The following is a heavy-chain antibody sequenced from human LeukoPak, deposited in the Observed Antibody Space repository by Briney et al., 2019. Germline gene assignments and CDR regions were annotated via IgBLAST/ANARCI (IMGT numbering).Heavy chain of an antibody. CDR2: VSGSGTNT. CDR1: GFTFNAHA. Sequence: PGGSLRLSCAASGFTFNAHAMSWVRQAPGKGLEWVSSVSGSGTNTYYADSGKGRFTISRGNSKNTLFLQMNSLRAEDTAVYYCAKGIRGYDQPVDYWGQGTLVTVSS. J-gene: IGHJ4*02. CDR3: AKGIRGYDQPVDY. V-gene: IGHV3-23*01. D-gene: IGHD5-12*01.